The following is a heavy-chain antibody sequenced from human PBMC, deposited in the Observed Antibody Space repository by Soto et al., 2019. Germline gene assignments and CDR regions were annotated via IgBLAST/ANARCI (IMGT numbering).Heavy chain of an antibody. CDR2: ISYDGSNK. V-gene: IGHV3-30*03. J-gene: IGHJ6*04. CDR1: GFTFSSYG. D-gene: IGHD6-13*01. Sequence: PWGSLRLSCAASGFTFSSYGMHWVRQAPGKGLEWVAVISYDGSNKYYADSVKGRFTIPRDNSKNTLYLQMNSLRAEDTAVYYCARGNLGAAAGRRELYYYGREVWGKGITVIASS. CDR3: ARGNLGAAAGRRELYYYGREV.